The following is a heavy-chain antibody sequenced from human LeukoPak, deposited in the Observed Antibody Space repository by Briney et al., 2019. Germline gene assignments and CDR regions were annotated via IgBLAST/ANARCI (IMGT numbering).Heavy chain of an antibody. J-gene: IGHJ1*01. CDR2: IYYSGST. V-gene: IGHV4-59*08. D-gene: IGHD3-9*01. CDR3: AAHFGVYYDILTGYSSAEYFQH. CDR1: GGSISSYY. Sequence: PSETLSLTCTVSGGSISSYYWSWIRQPPGKGLEWIGYIYYSGSTNYNPSLKSRVTISVDTSKNQFSLKLSSVTAADTAVYYCAAHFGVYYDILTGYSSAEYFQHWGQGTLVTVSS.